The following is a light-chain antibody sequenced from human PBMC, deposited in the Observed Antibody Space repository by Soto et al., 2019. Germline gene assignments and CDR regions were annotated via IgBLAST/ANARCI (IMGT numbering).Light chain of an antibody. CDR2: DVT. CDR1: SSDVGGYNF. CDR3: SSYAGSSVPVA. V-gene: IGLV2-8*01. Sequence: QSALTQPPSASGSPGQSVTISCTGASSDVGGYNFVSCYQQHPGKAPKLMIYDVTKRPSGVPDRFSGSKSGNTASLTVSGLQADDEADYYCSSYAGSSVPVAFGGGTQLTV. J-gene: IGLJ2*01.